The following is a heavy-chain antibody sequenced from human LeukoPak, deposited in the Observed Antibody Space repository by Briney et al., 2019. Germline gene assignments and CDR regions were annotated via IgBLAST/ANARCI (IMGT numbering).Heavy chain of an antibody. J-gene: IGHJ4*02. CDR2: INHSGST. Sequence: SETLSLTCAVYGGSFSGYYWSWIRQPPGKGLEWIGEINHSGSTNYNPSLKSRVTISVDTSKKQFSLKLSSVTAADTAVYYCARLDSGSYGYWGQGTLVTVSS. CDR3: ARLDSGSYGY. V-gene: IGHV4-34*01. CDR1: GGSFSGYY. D-gene: IGHD1-26*01.